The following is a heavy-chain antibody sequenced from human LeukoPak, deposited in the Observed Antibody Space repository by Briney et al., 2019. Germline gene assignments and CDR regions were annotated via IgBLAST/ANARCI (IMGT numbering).Heavy chain of an antibody. CDR1: GFTFSSYG. V-gene: IGHV3-30*02. D-gene: IGHD2-2*01. Sequence: GGSLRLSCAGSGFTFSSYGIHWVRQAPGKGLEWVAFIRYDGSNKYYADSVKGRFTISRDNSKNTLYLQMNSLRAEDTAVYYCAKGPAAFHYYYMDVWGKGTTVTVSS. J-gene: IGHJ6*03. CDR2: IRYDGSNK. CDR3: AKGPAAFHYYYMDV.